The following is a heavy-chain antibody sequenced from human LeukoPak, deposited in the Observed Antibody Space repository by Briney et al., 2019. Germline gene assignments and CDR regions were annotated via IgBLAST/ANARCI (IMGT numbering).Heavy chain of an antibody. V-gene: IGHV3-74*01. CDR2: IDSDGTGT. CDR1: GLTFTNYW. J-gene: IGHJ4*02. CDR3: GSVFEY. Sequence: GGSLRLSCVASGLTFTNYWMHWVRQVPGKGLVWVSRIDSDGTGTSYADSVKGRFTISRDNAKNTVHLQMNSLRAEDTAVYYCGSVFEYWGQGILVTVSS.